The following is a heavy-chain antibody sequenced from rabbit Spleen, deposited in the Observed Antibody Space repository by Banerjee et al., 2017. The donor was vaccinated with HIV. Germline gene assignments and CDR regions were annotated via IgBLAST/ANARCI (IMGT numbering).Heavy chain of an antibody. CDR1: GVSFSSSSY. V-gene: IGHV1S40*01. CDR2: IDSGSSGFT. D-gene: IGHD1-1*01. CDR3: ARDLDGVIGWNFGW. J-gene: IGHJ4*01. Sequence: QSLEESGGDLVKPGASLTLTCTASGVSFSSSSYMCWVRQAPGKGLEWIACIDSGSSGFTYFATWAKGRFTCSKTSSTTVTLQMTRLTAADTATYFCARDLDGVIGWNFGWWGQGTLVTV.